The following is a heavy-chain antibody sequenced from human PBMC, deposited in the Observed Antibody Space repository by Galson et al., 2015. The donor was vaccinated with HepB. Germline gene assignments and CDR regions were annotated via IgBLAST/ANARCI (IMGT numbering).Heavy chain of an antibody. CDR3: ARVDSSSNYFDY. V-gene: IGHV3-21*01. Sequence: SLRLSCAASGFTFSSYSMNWVRQAPGKGLEWVSSISSSSSYIYYADSVKGRFTISRDNAKNSLYLQMNSLRAEDTAVCYCARVDSSSNYFDYWGQGTLVTVSS. D-gene: IGHD6-6*01. CDR2: ISSSSSYI. J-gene: IGHJ4*02. CDR1: GFTFSSYS.